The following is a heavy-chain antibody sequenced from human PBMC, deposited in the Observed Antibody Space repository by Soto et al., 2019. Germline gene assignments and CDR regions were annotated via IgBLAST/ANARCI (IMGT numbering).Heavy chain of an antibody. CDR1: GGSISRSDW. CDR3: AVSTLLIIAIYKIAI. CDR2: IYYGGST. J-gene: IGHJ4*02. V-gene: IGHV4-4*02. Sequence: SETLSLTCAVSGGSISRSDWWNWVRQPPGKGLEWIGEIYYGGSTNYNPSLKSRVTMSIDKSKNRFSMKLNSVTAADAAVYYCAVSTLLIIAIYKIAIWGPGTLVTVSS. D-gene: IGHD3-10*01.